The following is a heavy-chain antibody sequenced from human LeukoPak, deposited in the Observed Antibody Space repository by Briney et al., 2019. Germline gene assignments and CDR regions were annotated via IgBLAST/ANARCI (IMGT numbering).Heavy chain of an antibody. D-gene: IGHD1-14*01. CDR3: ATEGVGLTDAFDI. J-gene: IGHJ3*02. CDR2: IIPIFGTA. V-gene: IGHV1-69*06. Sequence: ASVKVSCKASGGTFSSYAISWVRQAPGQGLEWMGRIIPIFGTANYAQKFQGRVTITADKSTSTAYMELSSLRSEDTAVYYCATEGVGLTDAFDIWGQATMVTVSS. CDR1: GGTFSSYA.